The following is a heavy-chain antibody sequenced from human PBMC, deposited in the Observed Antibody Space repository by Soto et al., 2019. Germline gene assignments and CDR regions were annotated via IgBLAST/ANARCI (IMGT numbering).Heavy chain of an antibody. V-gene: IGHV4-30-2*01. CDR3: ARVPSP. J-gene: IGHJ5*02. CDR1: VGPSRSGGSS. CDR2: IYHSGST. Sequence: QLQLQGPGPGLVNLSQTLSPPCPASVGPSRSGGSSWSWTRQPPGKGLEWIGSIYHSGSTYYNPPLKSRVTISVDRSKNQFSLKLSSVTAADTAVYYCARVPSPWGQGTLVTVSS.